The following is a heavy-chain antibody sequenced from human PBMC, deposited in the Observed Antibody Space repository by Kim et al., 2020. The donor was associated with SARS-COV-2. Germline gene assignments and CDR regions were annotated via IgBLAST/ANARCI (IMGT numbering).Heavy chain of an antibody. V-gene: IGHV3-23*01. CDR3: AKREGHNWGPLDH. Sequence: GGSLRLSCAASEFTFSNSAMIWVRQAPAKGLEWVSGISASGDDTYYADSVRGRFTISRDNSKNTMYLQMNSLRTEDTAVYYCAKREGHNWGPLDHWGQGTLVTVSS. CDR2: ISASGDDT. J-gene: IGHJ4*02. D-gene: IGHD1-1*01. CDR1: EFTFSNSA.